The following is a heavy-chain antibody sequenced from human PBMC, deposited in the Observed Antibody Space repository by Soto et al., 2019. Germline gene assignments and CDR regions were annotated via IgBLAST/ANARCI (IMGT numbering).Heavy chain of an antibody. CDR3: ARVVYYYGSGSPAGWFDP. Sequence: QVQLVQSGAEVKKPGSSVKVSCKASGGTFSSYAISWVRQAPGQGLEWMGGIIPIFGTANYAQKFQGRVTITADESTSTAYMELSSLRSEDTAVYYCARVVYYYGSGSPAGWFDPWGQGTLVTVSS. D-gene: IGHD3-10*01. CDR2: IIPIFGTA. V-gene: IGHV1-69*01. CDR1: GGTFSSYA. J-gene: IGHJ5*02.